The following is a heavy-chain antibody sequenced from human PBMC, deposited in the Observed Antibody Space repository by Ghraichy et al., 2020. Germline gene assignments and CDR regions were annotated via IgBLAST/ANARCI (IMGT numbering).Heavy chain of an antibody. J-gene: IGHJ4*02. Sequence: GALRLSCAASGFTFSNYLMNWVRQAPGKGLEWVSGVSVSGSNTYYEDSVKGRFTISRDDSKNTLYLQMNGLRVEDTGIYYCAKVAVSSSLHMYFDYWGQGALVTVSS. CDR1: GFTFSNYL. CDR2: VSVSGSNT. CDR3: AKVAVSSSLHMYFDY. D-gene: IGHD6-6*01. V-gene: IGHV3-23*01.